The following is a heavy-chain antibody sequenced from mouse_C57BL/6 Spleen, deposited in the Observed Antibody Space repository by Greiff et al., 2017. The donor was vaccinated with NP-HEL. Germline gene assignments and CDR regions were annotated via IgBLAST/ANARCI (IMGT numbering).Heavy chain of an antibody. CDR2: ISSGSSTI. D-gene: IGHD1-2*01. J-gene: IGHJ2*01. Sequence: EVKLMESGGGLVKPGGSLKLSCAASGFTFSDYGMHWVRQAPEKGLEWVAYISSGSSTIYYADTVKGRFTISRDNAKNTLFLQMTSLRSEDTAMYYCPRRYYGLLFDYWGQGTTLTVSS. CDR3: PRRYYGLLFDY. V-gene: IGHV5-17*01. CDR1: GFTFSDYG.